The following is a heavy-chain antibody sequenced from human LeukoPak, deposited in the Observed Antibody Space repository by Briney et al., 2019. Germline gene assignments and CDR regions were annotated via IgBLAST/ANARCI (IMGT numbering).Heavy chain of an antibody. J-gene: IGHJ4*02. Sequence: PGGSLRLSCAASGFTFSSYAMSWVRQAPGKRLEWVSAISGSGGSTYYADSVKGRFTISRDNSKNTLYLQMTSLRAEDTAVYYCAKLSSFASAAGEFDYWGQGTLVTVSS. CDR1: GFTFSSYA. D-gene: IGHD6-13*01. CDR2: ISGSGGST. V-gene: IGHV3-23*01. CDR3: AKLSSFASAAGEFDY.